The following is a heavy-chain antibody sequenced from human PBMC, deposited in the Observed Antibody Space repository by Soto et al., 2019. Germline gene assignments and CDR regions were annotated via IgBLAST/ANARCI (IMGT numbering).Heavy chain of an antibody. Sequence: SETLSLTCTVSGGSISSGDYYWSWIRQPPGKGLEWIGYIYYSGSTYYNPSLKSRVTISVDTSKNQFSLKLSSVTAADTAVYYCARDDMRYYYGSGSYYNWFDPWGQGTLVTVSS. CDR2: IYYSGST. CDR3: ARDDMRYYYGSGSYYNWFDP. CDR1: GGSISSGDYY. J-gene: IGHJ5*02. V-gene: IGHV4-30-4*01. D-gene: IGHD3-10*01.